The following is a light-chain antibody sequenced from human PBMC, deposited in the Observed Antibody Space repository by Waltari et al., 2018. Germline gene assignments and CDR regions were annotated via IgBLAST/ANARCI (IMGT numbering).Light chain of an antibody. CDR3: QSTDSSGTSV. V-gene: IGLV3-25*03. CDR1: ALPQQY. J-gene: IGLJ2*01. CDR2: KDN. Sequence: SYELTQPPSVSVSPGQTAKITCSGDALPQQYAYWYQQKPGQAPLLVIYKDNGRHSGIPQRFSGSSSGTTGTLTISGVQAEDEADYYCQSTDSSGTSVFGGGTKLTVL.